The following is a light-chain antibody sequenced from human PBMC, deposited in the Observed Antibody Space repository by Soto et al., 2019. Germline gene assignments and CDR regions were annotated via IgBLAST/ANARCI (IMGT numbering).Light chain of an antibody. Sequence: DIQMTQSPSSLSASIGDRVTITCRAGQNIKTYLNWYQQKPGKAPQALIFRASNLQTGVPSRFSGSGSGTDFTLTINGLQPDDFATYYCQQAYTMPRTFGQGTTVDVK. V-gene: IGKV1-39*01. CDR3: QQAYTMPRT. J-gene: IGKJ1*01. CDR1: QNIKTY. CDR2: RAS.